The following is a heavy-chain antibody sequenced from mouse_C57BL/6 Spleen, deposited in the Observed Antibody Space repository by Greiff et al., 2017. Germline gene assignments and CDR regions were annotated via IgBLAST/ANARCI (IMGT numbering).Heavy chain of an antibody. Sequence: VQLQQSGAELVKPGASVKMSCKASGYTFTSYWITWVKQRPGQGLEWIGDIYPGSGSTNYTEKFKSKATLTVDTSSSTAYMQLSSLTSEDSAVYYCASRLGDYGSSHYYAMDYWGQGTSVTVSA. CDR1: GYTFTSYW. D-gene: IGHD1-1*01. CDR3: ASRLGDYGSSHYYAMDY. J-gene: IGHJ4*01. CDR2: IYPGSGST. V-gene: IGHV1-55*01.